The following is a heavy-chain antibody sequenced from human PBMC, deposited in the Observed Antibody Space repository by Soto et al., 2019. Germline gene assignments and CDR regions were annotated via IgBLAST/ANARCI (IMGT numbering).Heavy chain of an antibody. Sequence: EEQLSESGGGLVQAGGSLRLSCGASGFTFSTHGMTWVRQAPGKGLEWVSSISFSGDTFYADSVQGRSTISRDDSKNTVYLQMNSLRVDDTAIYYCARSVAGFTAHCLDLWGQGTMVTVS. CDR2: ISFSGDT. D-gene: IGHD6-19*01. J-gene: IGHJ3*01. CDR1: GFTFSTHG. CDR3: ARSVAGFTAHCLDL. V-gene: IGHV3-23*01.